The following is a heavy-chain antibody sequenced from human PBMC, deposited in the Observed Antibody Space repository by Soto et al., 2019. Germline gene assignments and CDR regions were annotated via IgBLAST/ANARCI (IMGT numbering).Heavy chain of an antibody. CDR1: GFSISTSGMR. D-gene: IGHD6-19*01. Sequence: SGPTLVNPTHTLTLTCTLSGFSISTSGMRVNWIRQPPGKALEWLARIDWDGGQFYSTSLQNRLTISKDTSKNQVVLTMTYVDLVDTATYYCARISYNNGWSYYFDFWGQGALVTVSS. CDR3: ARISYNNGWSYYFDF. V-gene: IGHV2-70*04. CDR2: IDWDGGQ. J-gene: IGHJ4*02.